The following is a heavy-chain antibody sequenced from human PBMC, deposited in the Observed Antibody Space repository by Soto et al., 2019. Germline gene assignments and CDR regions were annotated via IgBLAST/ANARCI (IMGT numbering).Heavy chain of an antibody. V-gene: IGHV4-59*01. J-gene: IGHJ4*02. CDR3: AREIRAPFDY. CDR2: IYSSGGT. Sequence: SETLSLTCTVSGGSISSYYWNWIRQPPGKGLEWIGYIYSSGGTNYNPSVKGRITISVDTSKNQLSLNLTSVTAADTAVYYCAREIRAPFDYWGQGSLVTVSS. CDR1: GGSISSYY. D-gene: IGHD4-17*01.